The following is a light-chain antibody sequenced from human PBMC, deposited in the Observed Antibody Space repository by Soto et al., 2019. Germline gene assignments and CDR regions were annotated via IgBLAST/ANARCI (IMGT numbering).Light chain of an antibody. Sequence: WTEPPATPSLVPGERATLSRRASQGISGYFAWYHQKPGRAPSLLIYDAATRATGIPARISGSGCGTDYTLIIIILQAEEFAVYYCQQRSSWSGTFGQGTKVDIK. J-gene: IGKJ1*01. CDR3: QQRSSWSGT. CDR2: DAA. CDR1: QGISGY. V-gene: IGKV3-11*01.